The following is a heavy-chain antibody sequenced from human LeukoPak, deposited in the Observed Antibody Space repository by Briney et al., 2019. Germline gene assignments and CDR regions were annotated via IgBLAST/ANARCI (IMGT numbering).Heavy chain of an antibody. V-gene: IGHV4-31*03. Sequence: SETLSLTCTVSGGSISSGGYYWSWIRQHPGKGLEWIGYIYYSGSTYYNPSLKSRVTISVDTSKNQFSLKLSSVTAADTAVYYCARVPYQLLYGFDPWGQGTLVTVSS. CDR3: ARVPYQLLYGFDP. CDR2: IYYSGST. J-gene: IGHJ5*02. CDR1: GGSISSGGYY. D-gene: IGHD2-2*02.